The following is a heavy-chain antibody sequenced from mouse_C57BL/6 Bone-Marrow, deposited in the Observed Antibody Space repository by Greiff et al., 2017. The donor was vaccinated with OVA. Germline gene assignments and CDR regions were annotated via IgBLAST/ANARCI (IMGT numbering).Heavy chain of an antibody. V-gene: IGHV1-26*01. CDR3: AAGGTGGYFDV. CDR1: GYTFTDYY. J-gene: IGHJ1*03. Sequence: VQLQQSGPELVKPGASVKISCKASGYTFTDYYMNWVKQSHGKSLEWIGDINPNNGGTSYNQKFKGKATLTVDKSSSTAYMELRSLTSEDSAVYDCAAGGTGGYFDVWGTGTTVTVSS. CDR2: INPNNGGT. D-gene: IGHD3-3*01.